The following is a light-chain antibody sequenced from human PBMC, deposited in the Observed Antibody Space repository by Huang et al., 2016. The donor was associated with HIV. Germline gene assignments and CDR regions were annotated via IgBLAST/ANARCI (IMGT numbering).Light chain of an antibody. CDR1: QSVGTY. V-gene: IGKV1-39*01. CDR2: SAS. CDR3: QQSYGALSS. J-gene: IGKJ5*01. Sequence: IQMTQAPTSLSASVGDKVFISCRTSQSVGTYLNWYQQKPGKAPKLLISSASTRHSGVPSRFSGGGSGTVFTLTIRCLQLDDFATYFCQQSYGALSSFGPGTRL.